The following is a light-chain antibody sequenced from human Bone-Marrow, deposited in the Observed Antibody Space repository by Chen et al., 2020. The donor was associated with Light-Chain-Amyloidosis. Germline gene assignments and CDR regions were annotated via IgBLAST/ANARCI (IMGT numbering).Light chain of an antibody. CDR3: SSYTITNTLV. J-gene: IGLJ1*01. Sequence: QHALTPPASVSGSPGQTITISCTGTSSDVGGDNHVSWYQQHPDKAPKLMIYEVTNRPSWVPDRFSGSKSDNTASLTISGLQTEDEADYFCSSYTITNTLVFGSGTRVTVL. CDR2: EVT. CDR1: SSDVGGDNH. V-gene: IGLV2-14*01.